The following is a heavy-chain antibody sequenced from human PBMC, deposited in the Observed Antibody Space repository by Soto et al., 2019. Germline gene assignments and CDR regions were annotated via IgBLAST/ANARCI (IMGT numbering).Heavy chain of an antibody. Sequence: SVKVSCKASGGTFSSYAISWVRQAPGQGLEWMGGIIPIFGTANYAQKFQGRVTITADESTSTAYMELSSLRSEDTAVYYCALKAMVRGVTSYYFDYWGQGTLVTVSS. CDR1: GGTFSSYA. J-gene: IGHJ4*02. CDR3: ALKAMVRGVTSYYFDY. CDR2: IIPIFGTA. D-gene: IGHD3-10*01. V-gene: IGHV1-69*13.